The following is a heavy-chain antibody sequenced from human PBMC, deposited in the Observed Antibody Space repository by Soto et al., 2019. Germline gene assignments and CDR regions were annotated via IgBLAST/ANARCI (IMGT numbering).Heavy chain of an antibody. CDR3: ARHTTVTTVSYYYYYMDV. CDR1: GFTVSSNY. J-gene: IGHJ6*03. V-gene: IGHV3-53*04. Sequence: GGSLRLSCAASGFTVSSNYMSWVRQAPGKGLEWVSVIYSGGSTYYADSVKGRFTISRHNSKNTLYLQMNSLRAEDTAVYYCARHTTVTTVSYYYYYMDVWGKGTTVTVSS. CDR2: IYSGGST. D-gene: IGHD4-17*01.